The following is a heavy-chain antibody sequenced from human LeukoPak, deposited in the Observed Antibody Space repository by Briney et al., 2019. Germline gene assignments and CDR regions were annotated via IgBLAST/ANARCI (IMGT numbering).Heavy chain of an antibody. D-gene: IGHD5-12*01. CDR1: GFTSTNYA. V-gene: IGHV3-23*01. CDR2: LIGSSGST. J-gene: IGHJ4*02. Sequence: GGSLRLSCAASGFTSTNYAMNWVRQAPGKGLEWVSVLIGSSGSTDYADSVKGRFTISRDDSKNTVFLQMNSLRAEDTAIYYCAKGAYDYIEIGYFDSWGQGTLVTVSS. CDR3: AKGAYDYIEIGYFDS.